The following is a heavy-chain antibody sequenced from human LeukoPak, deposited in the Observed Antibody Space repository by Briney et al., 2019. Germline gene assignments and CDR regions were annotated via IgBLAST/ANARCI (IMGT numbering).Heavy chain of an antibody. Sequence: ASVKVSCKASGYTFTSYGISWVRQAPGQGLEWMGWISAYNGNTNYAQKLQGRVTMTTDTSTSTAYMELRSLRSDDTAVHYCARPSTYYYDSSGFRAFDIWGQGTMVTVSS. CDR1: GYTFTSYG. J-gene: IGHJ3*02. CDR3: ARPSTYYYDSSGFRAFDI. D-gene: IGHD3-22*01. CDR2: ISAYNGNT. V-gene: IGHV1-18*01.